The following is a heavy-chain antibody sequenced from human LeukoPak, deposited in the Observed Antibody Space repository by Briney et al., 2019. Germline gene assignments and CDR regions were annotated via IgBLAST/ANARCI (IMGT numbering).Heavy chain of an antibody. J-gene: IGHJ4*02. D-gene: IGHD5-12*01. V-gene: IGHV4-59*08. CDR1: GGSISSYY. CDR2: IYYSGST. Sequence: KPSETLSLTCTVSGGSISSYYWSWIRQPPGKGLEWIGYIYYSGSTNYNPSLKSRVTISVDTSKNQFSLKLSSVTAADTAVYYCARADDIVATIGYWGQGTLVTVSS. CDR3: ARADDIVATIGY.